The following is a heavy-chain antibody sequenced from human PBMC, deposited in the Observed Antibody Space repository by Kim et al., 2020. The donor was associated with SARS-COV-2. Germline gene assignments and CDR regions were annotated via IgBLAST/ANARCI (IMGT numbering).Heavy chain of an antibody. J-gene: IGHJ6*02. Sequence: YAQKLQGRVTMTTDTSTSTAYMELRSLRSDDTAVYYCARDQGYYYGMDVWGQGTTVTVSS. V-gene: IGHV1-18*01. CDR3: ARDQGYYYGMDV.